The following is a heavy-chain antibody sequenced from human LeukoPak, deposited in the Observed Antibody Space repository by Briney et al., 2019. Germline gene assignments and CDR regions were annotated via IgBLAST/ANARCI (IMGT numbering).Heavy chain of an antibody. Sequence: SETLSLTCTVSGGPISSSSYYWGWIRQPPGKGLEWIGSIYYSGSTYYNPSLKSRVTISVDTSKNQFSLKLSSVTAADTAVYYCARGIVGATRPFDIWGQGTMVTVSS. V-gene: IGHV4-39*01. CDR3: ARGIVGATRPFDI. J-gene: IGHJ3*02. CDR1: GGPISSSSYY. D-gene: IGHD1-26*01. CDR2: IYYSGST.